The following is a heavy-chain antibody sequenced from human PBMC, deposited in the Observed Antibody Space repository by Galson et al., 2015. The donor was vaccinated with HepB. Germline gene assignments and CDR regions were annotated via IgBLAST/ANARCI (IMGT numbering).Heavy chain of an antibody. CDR2: ISRGGDTS. CDR1: GFTFTSYG. CDR3: VRGTTAPDY. Sequence: SLRLSCAACGFTFTSYGMSWVRQAPGKGLECVSAISRGGDTSDYADSVKGRFTVSRDSSTNTLHLQMTGLRADDTAIYYCVRGTTAPDYWGQGTLVTASS. J-gene: IGHJ4*02. V-gene: IGHV3-23*01. D-gene: IGHD2/OR15-2a*01.